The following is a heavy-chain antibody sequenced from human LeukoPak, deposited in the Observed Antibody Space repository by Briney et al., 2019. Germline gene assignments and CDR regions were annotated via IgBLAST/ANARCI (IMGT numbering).Heavy chain of an antibody. CDR1: GFIFSDYN. CDR3: VRDRGSYRPIDY. V-gene: IGHV3-48*04. Sequence: PGGSLRLSCTTSGFIFSDYNMNWVRQAPGRGLEWLSYISGSSHAIYYADSVKGRFTISRDNAKNALYLQMDSLRAEDTAIYYCVRDRGSYRPIDYWGQGTLVTVSS. CDR2: ISGSSHAI. J-gene: IGHJ4*02. D-gene: IGHD3-16*02.